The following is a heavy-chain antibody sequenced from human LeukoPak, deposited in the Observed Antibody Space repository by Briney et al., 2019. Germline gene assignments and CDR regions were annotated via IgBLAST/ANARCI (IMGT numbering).Heavy chain of an antibody. CDR2: INSDGSST. V-gene: IGHV3-74*01. CDR3: ASGIVGPNFDY. Sequence: GGSLRLSCAASGFTFSSYWMHWVRQAPGKGLVWVSRINSDGSSTSYADSVKGRFAISRDNAKNTLYLQMNSLRAEDTAVYYCASGIVGPNFDYWGQGTLVTVSS. CDR1: GFTFSSYW. D-gene: IGHD1-26*01. J-gene: IGHJ4*02.